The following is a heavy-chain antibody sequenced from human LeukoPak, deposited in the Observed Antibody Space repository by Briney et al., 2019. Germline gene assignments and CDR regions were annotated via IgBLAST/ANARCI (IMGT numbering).Heavy chain of an antibody. CDR2: MNPNSGNT. Sequence: ASVKVSCKASGYTITSYDINWVRQATGQGLEWMGWMNPNSGNTGYAQKFQGRVTMTRNTSISTAYMELSSLRSEDTAVYYCARGRYDILSPAHHYYYYYGMDVWGQGTTVTVSS. CDR1: GYTITSYD. J-gene: IGHJ6*02. CDR3: ARGRYDILSPAHHYYYYYGMDV. D-gene: IGHD3-9*01. V-gene: IGHV1-8*01.